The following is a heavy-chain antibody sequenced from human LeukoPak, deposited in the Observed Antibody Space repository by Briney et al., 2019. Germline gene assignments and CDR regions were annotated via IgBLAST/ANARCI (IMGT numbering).Heavy chain of an antibody. V-gene: IGHV3-7*03. D-gene: IGHD4-11*01. J-gene: IGHJ4*02. CDR1: GSTFSSYW. Sequence: GGSLRPSCAASGSTFSSYWMSWVRQAPGKGLEWVANIKQDGSEKYYVDSVKGRFTISRDNAKNSLYLQMNSLRAEDTAVYYCARGIRQYAKSYFDYWGQGTLVTVSS. CDR2: IKQDGSEK. CDR3: ARGIRQYAKSYFDY.